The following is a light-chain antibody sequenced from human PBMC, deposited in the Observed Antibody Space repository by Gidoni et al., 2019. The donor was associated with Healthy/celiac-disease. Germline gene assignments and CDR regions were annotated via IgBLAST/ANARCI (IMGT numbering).Light chain of an antibody. Sequence: FMLTQPHSVSEPPGNTVTISCTRSSGSIASNYVQWYKQRPGSSPTTVIYEDNQRPSGVPDRFSGSIDSSSNSASLTISGLKTEDEADCYCQSYDSSIMTVFGGGTKLTVL. CDR3: QSYDSSIMTV. V-gene: IGLV6-57*01. J-gene: IGLJ2*01. CDR1: SGSIASNY. CDR2: EDN.